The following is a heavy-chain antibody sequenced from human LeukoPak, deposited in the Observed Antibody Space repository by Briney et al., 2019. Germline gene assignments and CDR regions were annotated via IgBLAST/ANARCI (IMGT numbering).Heavy chain of an antibody. CDR1: GFIFSSYA. D-gene: IGHD2-2*01. J-gene: IGHJ3*02. Sequence: GGSLRLSCAASGFIFSSYAMHWVRQAPGEGLVWVSCINNDGSIRRYADSVKGRFTISRDNARNTLFLQMNSLRAEDTAVYYCARPIISCSSNSCYAYAFDIWVQGTMVNVSS. V-gene: IGHV3-74*01. CDR3: ARPIISCSSNSCYAYAFDI. CDR2: INNDGSIR.